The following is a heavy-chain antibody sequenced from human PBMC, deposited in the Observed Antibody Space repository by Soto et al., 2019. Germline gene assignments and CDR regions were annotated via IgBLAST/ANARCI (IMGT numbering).Heavy chain of an antibody. D-gene: IGHD3-16*01. CDR3: ARDAGVSGELYY. J-gene: IGHJ4*02. CDR1: GYTFTSYG. CDR2: ISAYNGNT. Sequence: QVQLVQSGAEVKKPGASVKVSCKASGYTFTSYGISWVRQAPGQGLEWMGWISAYNGNTNYAQKLQGRVTMTTDTATSTATMELRRLRSDDTAVYYCARDAGVSGELYYWGQGTLVTVSS. V-gene: IGHV1-18*01.